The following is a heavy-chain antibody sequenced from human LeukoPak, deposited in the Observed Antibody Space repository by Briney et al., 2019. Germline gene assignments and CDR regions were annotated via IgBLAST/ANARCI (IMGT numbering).Heavy chain of an antibody. V-gene: IGHV1-2*06. D-gene: IGHD3-10*01. CDR3: ARDEANYYGSGSYFDY. Sequence: ASVKVSCKASGYTFTGYYMHWVRQAPGQGLEWMGRINPNSGGTNYAQKFQGRVTMTRDTSISTAYMELSRLRSDDTAVYYCARDEANYYGSGSYFDYWGQGTLVTVSS. CDR2: INPNSGGT. CDR1: GYTFTGYY. J-gene: IGHJ4*02.